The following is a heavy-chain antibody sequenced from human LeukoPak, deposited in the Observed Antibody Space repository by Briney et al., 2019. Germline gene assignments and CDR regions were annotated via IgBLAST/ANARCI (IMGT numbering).Heavy chain of an antibody. V-gene: IGHV3-21*01. CDR1: GFTFSSYS. J-gene: IGHJ6*04. D-gene: IGHD6-13*01. CDR3: AKEPIVAVNGPV. Sequence: GGSLRLSCAASGFTFSSYSMNWVRQAPGKGLEWVSSISSSSSYIYYADSVKGRFTISRDNAKNSLYLQMNSLRAEDTAVYYCAKEPIVAVNGPVWGIGTTVTISS. CDR2: ISSSSSYI.